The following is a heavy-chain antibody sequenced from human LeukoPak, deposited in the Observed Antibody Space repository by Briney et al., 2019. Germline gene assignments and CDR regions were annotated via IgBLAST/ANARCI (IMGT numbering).Heavy chain of an antibody. J-gene: IGHJ4*02. CDR2: INPSGST. V-gene: IGHV4-34*01. CDR3: AREGRQDYVYFDY. D-gene: IGHD4-17*01. Sequence: KPSETLSLTCAVHGDSFSGSYWNWIRQPPGKGLEWIGEINPSGSTNYNPSLKSRVTISVDTSKNQFSLRLTSVTAADTAVFYCAREGRQDYVYFDYWGQGSLVTVSS. CDR1: GDSFSGSY.